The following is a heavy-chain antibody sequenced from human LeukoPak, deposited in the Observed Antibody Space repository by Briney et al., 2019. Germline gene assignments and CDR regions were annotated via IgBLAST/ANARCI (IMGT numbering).Heavy chain of an antibody. CDR3: AKVGYCSSTSCYSHNYFDY. V-gene: IGHV3-23*01. CDR1: GFTFSSYA. D-gene: IGHD2-2*02. Sequence: PGGSLRLSCAASGFTFSSYAMSWVRQAPGKGREWVSAISGSGGSTYYADSVKGRFTISRDNSKNTLYLQMNSLRAEDTAVYYCAKVGYCSSTSCYSHNYFDYWGQGTLVTVSS. CDR2: ISGSGGST. J-gene: IGHJ4*02.